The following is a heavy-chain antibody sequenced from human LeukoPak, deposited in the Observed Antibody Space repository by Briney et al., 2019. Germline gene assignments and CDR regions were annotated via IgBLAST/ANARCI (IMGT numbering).Heavy chain of an antibody. Sequence: SVKVSCKASGGTFSSYAISWVRQAPGQGLEWMGRIIPILGIANYAQKFQGRVTITADKSTSAAYMGLSSLRSEDTAVYYCARSDSGTYAFDIWGQGTMVTVSS. D-gene: IGHD2-21*01. CDR3: ARSDSGTYAFDI. CDR1: GGTFSSYA. J-gene: IGHJ3*02. V-gene: IGHV1-69*04. CDR2: IIPILGIA.